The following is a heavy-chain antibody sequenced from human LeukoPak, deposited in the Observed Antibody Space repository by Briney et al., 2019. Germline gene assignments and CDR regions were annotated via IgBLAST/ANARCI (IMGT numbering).Heavy chain of an antibody. D-gene: IGHD3-22*01. CDR2: IYYSGST. J-gene: IGHJ3*02. CDR1: GGSISSGSYY. Sequence: SETLSLTCTVSGGSISSGSYYWSWIRQPPGKGLEWIGYIYYSGSTNYNPSLKSRVTISVDTSKNQFSLKLSSVTAADTAVYYCAFLLAGVSDGYDNAFDIWGQGTMVTVSS. V-gene: IGHV4-61*01. CDR3: AFLLAGVSDGYDNAFDI.